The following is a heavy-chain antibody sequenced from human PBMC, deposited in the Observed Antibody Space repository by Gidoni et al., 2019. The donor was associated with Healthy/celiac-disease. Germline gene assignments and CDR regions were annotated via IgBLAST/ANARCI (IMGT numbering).Heavy chain of an antibody. D-gene: IGHD4-17*01. CDR3: ARDLGADYGNYYYYGMDV. CDR1: GGSISRGSSY. Sequence: QVHLQESGPGLVKPSQTLSLTCTVPGGSISRGSSYWSWIRQPAGKGLEWIGRIYTSGSTNYNPSLKSRVTMSVDTSKNQFSLKLSSVTAADTAVYYCARDLGADYGNYYYYGMDVWGQGTTVTVSS. J-gene: IGHJ6*02. CDR2: IYTSGST. V-gene: IGHV4-61*02.